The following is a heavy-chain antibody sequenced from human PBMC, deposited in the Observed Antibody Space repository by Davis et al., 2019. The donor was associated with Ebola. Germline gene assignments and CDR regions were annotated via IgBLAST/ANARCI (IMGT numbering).Heavy chain of an antibody. CDR2: MNPNSGNT. Sequence: ASVKVSCKASGYTFTSYDINWVRQATGQGLEWMGWMNPNSGNTGYAQKFQGRVTMTRNTSISTAYMELSSLRSEDTAVYYCARNPPEGGYYFYYMDVWGEGTTVTVSS. V-gene: IGHV1-8*01. CDR1: GYTFTSYD. D-gene: IGHD2-15*01. J-gene: IGHJ6*03. CDR3: ARNPPEGGYYFYYMDV.